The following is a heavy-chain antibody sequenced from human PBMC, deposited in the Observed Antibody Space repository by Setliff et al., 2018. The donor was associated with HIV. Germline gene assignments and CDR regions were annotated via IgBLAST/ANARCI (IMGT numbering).Heavy chain of an antibody. Sequence: SETLSLTCAVYGGSFSGYYWSWIRQPPGKGLEWIGEINHSGSTNYNPSLKSRVTISVDTSKNQFSLKLSSVTAADTAVYYCARGLRITIFGVVIFGWFDPWGQGTLVTVSS. J-gene: IGHJ5*02. D-gene: IGHD3-3*01. CDR3: ARGLRITIFGVVIFGWFDP. CDR1: GGSFSGYY. CDR2: INHSGST. V-gene: IGHV4-34*01.